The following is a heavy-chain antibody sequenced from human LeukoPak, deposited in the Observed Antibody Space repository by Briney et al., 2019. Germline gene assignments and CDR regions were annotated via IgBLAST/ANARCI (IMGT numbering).Heavy chain of an antibody. CDR2: IAISDTAT. V-gene: IGHV3-48*03. Sequence: QPGGSLRLSCATSGFTFSSRDMNWVRQAPGKGLEWISYIAISDTATLYADSVKGRFTISRDNAKNSLYLQMNSLRVEDTAVYYCATDTPGDLDFGYWVQGTLVTVSS. D-gene: IGHD3-10*01. J-gene: IGHJ4*02. CDR1: GFTFSSRD. CDR3: ATDTPGDLDFGY.